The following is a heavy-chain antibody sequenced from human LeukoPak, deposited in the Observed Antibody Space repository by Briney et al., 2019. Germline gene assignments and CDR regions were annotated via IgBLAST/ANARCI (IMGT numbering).Heavy chain of an antibody. CDR1: GFTFDDYA. D-gene: IGHD3-22*01. CDR3: ARGSSSTGYYFDY. CDR2: ISWNSGSI. V-gene: IGHV3-9*01. Sequence: GGSLRLSCAASGFTFDDYAMHWVRQAPGKGLEWVSGISWNSGSIGYADSVKGRFTISRDNAKNSLYLQMNSLRAEDTAVYYCARGSSSTGYYFDYWGQGTLVTVSS. J-gene: IGHJ4*02.